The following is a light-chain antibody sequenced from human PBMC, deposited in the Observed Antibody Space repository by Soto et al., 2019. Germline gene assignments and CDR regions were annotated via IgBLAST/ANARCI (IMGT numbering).Light chain of an antibody. CDR2: GAS. CDR1: QSAFSSY. CDR3: QQYGISPWT. Sequence: EIVLTQSPGTLSLSPGERATLSCRASQSAFSSYLAWYQQKPGQAPRLLIYGASSRATGIPDRFSGSGSGTDFTLTISRLEPEDFAVYYCQQYGISPWTLGQGTKVEIK. J-gene: IGKJ1*01. V-gene: IGKV3-20*01.